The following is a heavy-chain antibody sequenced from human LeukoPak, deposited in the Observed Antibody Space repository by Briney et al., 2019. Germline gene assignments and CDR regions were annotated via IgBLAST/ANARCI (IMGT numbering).Heavy chain of an antibody. CDR1: GFTFSSYE. CDR2: ISSSGTTM. J-gene: IGHJ4*02. CDR3: ARGRRGHD. V-gene: IGHV3-48*03. Sequence: GGSLRLSCAASGFTFSSYEMNWVRQAPGKGLEWVSYISSSGTTMFYADSVKGRFTISRDNAKNSLYLQMNGLRDADTAVYYCARGRRGHDWGQGTLVTVSS. D-gene: IGHD3-10*01.